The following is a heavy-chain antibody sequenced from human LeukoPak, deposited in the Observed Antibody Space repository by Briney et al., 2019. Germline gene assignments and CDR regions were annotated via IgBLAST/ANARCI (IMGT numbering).Heavy chain of an antibody. Sequence: GGSLRLSCAASGFTFSDYNMNWVRQAPGEGLEWVSYISSSSSTIYYADSVKGRFTISRDNAKHSLYLQMNRLRDEDTAVYYCARDVGVAARHWFDPWGQGTLVTVSS. CDR2: ISSSSSTI. D-gene: IGHD6-6*01. CDR3: ARDVGVAARHWFDP. J-gene: IGHJ5*02. CDR1: GFTFSDYN. V-gene: IGHV3-48*02.